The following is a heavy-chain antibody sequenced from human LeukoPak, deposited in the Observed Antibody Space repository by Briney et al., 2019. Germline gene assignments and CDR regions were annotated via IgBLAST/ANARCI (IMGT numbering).Heavy chain of an antibody. V-gene: IGHV4-39*07. Sequence: SETLSLTCTVSGGSISSGSYYWSWIRQPAGKGLEWIGSIYYSGSTYYNPSLKSRVTISVDTSKNQFSLKLSSVTAADTAVYYCARDETADAFDIWGQGTMVTVSS. CDR3: ARDETADAFDI. J-gene: IGHJ3*02. CDR2: IYYSGST. CDR1: GGSISSGSYY.